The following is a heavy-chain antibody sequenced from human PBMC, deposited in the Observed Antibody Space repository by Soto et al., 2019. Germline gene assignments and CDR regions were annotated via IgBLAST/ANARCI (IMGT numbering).Heavy chain of an antibody. Sequence: SETLSLTCTISGGAISSYYWSWIRQPAGKGLEWIGRIYTSGSTNYNPSLKSRVTMSVDTSKNQFSLKLSSVTAADTAVYYRAREDYDFWSGYQGGWFDPWGQGTLVTVSS. J-gene: IGHJ5*02. V-gene: IGHV4-4*07. CDR3: AREDYDFWSGYQGGWFDP. CDR1: GGAISSYY. CDR2: IYTSGST. D-gene: IGHD3-3*01.